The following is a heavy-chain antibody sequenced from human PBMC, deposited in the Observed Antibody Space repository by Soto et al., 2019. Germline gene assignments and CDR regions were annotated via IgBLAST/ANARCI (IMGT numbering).Heavy chain of an antibody. Sequence: SETLSLTCAVSGGSISSSNWWSCVRQPPGKGLEWIGEIYHSGSTNYNPSLKSRVTISVDKSKNQFSLNLSSVTAADTAVYYCARDRLMATADTARHYFGLDVWGQGTTVTVSS. CDR2: IYHSGST. CDR3: ARDRLMATADTARHYFGLDV. D-gene: IGHD5-18*01. V-gene: IGHV4-4*02. J-gene: IGHJ6*02. CDR1: GGSISSSNW.